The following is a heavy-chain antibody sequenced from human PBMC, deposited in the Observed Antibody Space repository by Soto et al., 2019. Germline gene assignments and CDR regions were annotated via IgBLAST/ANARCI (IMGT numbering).Heavy chain of an antibody. CDR1: GFTFDDYG. J-gene: IGHJ3*02. Sequence: GGSLRLSCAASGFTFDDYGMSWVRQAPGKGLEWVSGINWNGGSTGYADSVKGRFTISRDNAKNSLYLQMNSLRAEGTALYHCARVRIRLSLYRYDAFDIWGQGTMVTVSS. CDR3: ARVRIRLSLYRYDAFDI. V-gene: IGHV3-20*01. CDR2: INWNGGST. D-gene: IGHD3-16*02.